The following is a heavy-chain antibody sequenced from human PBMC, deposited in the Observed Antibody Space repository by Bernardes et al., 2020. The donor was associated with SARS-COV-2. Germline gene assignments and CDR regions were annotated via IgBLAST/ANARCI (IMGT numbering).Heavy chain of an antibody. CDR3: ARVVDTAIRDDY. J-gene: IGHJ4*02. CDR2: MNPNSGNT. CDR1: GYTFTSYD. Sequence: ASVKVSCKASGYTFTSYDINWVRQATGQGLEWMGWMNPNSGNTGYAQKFQGRVTMTRNTSISTAYMELSSLRSEDTAVYYCARVVDTAIRDDYWGQGTLVTVSS. D-gene: IGHD5-18*01. V-gene: IGHV1-8*01.